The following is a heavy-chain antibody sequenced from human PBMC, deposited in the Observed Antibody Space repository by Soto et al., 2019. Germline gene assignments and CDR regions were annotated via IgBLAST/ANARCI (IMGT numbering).Heavy chain of an antibody. CDR3: TTSETIFGVVNDAFDI. V-gene: IGHV3-49*04. CDR1: GFTFGDYA. J-gene: IGHJ3*02. CDR2: IRSKAYGGTT. Sequence: GESLKISCTASGFTFGDYAMSWVRQAPGKGLEWVGFIRSKAYGGTTEYAASVKGRFTISRDDSKSIAYLQMNSLKTEDTAVYYCTTSETIFGVVNDAFDIWGQGTMVTVSS. D-gene: IGHD3-3*01.